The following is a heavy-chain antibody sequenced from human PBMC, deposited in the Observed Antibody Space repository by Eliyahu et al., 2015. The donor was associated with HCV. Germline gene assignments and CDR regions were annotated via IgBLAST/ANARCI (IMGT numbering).Heavy chain of an antibody. CDR1: GXTFXDYY. D-gene: IGHD3-10*01. Sequence: QVQLVQSGAEVKNPGASVXVXCKASGXTFXDYYXHWVRQAPGQGLEWMGWINPDSGGANXAQNFQGRVTVTADTSISTTYMELRGLRSDDTAVYYCARGRDYYGSGSFYIGDYWGQGTLVTVSS. CDR2: INPDSGGA. CDR3: ARGRDYYGSGSFYIGDY. J-gene: IGHJ4*02. V-gene: IGHV1-2*02.